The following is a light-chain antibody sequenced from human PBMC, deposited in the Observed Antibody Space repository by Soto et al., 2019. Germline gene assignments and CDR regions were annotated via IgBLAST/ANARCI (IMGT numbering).Light chain of an antibody. J-gene: IGKJ1*01. CDR3: LQDYNYPWT. CDR1: QAIRNR. CDR2: AAS. Sequence: AIQMTQSPSSLSASVGDRVTITCRASQAIRNRLGWYQQKPGKAPKLLIYAASSIQSGVPSRFSGSGSGTDFTLTISCLQPEDFATYYCLQDYNYPWTFGQGTRVDI. V-gene: IGKV1-6*01.